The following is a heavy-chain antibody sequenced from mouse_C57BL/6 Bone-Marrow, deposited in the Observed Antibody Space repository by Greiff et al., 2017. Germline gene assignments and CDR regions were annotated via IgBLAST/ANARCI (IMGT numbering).Heavy chain of an antibody. CDR3: ARLNWDVGYFDY. V-gene: IGHV1-47*01. Sequence: QVQLQQSGAELVKPGASVKMSCKASGYTFTTYPIEWMKQNHGKSLEWIGNFHPYNDDTKYNEKFKGKATLTVEKSSSTFYLERSRLTSDDSAVYYCARLNWDVGYFDYWGQGTTLTVSS. J-gene: IGHJ2*01. CDR2: FHPYNDDT. CDR1: GYTFTTYP. D-gene: IGHD4-1*01.